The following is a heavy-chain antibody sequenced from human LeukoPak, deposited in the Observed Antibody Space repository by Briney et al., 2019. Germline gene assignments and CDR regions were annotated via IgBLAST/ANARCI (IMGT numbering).Heavy chain of an antibody. CDR3: ARDGSVDTAMVGTFDY. CDR2: IYYSGST. CDR1: GGSISSYY. J-gene: IGHJ4*02. Sequence: SETLSLTCTVSGGSISSYYWSWIRQPPGKGLEGVGYIYYSGSTNYNPSLKSRVTISVDTSKNQFSLKLSSVTAADTAVYYCARDGSVDTAMVGTFDYWGQGTLVTVSS. V-gene: IGHV4-59*12. D-gene: IGHD5-18*01.